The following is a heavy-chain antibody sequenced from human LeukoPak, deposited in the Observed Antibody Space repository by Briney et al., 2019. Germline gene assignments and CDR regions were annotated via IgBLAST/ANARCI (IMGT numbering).Heavy chain of an antibody. J-gene: IGHJ5*01. D-gene: IGHD3-10*01. CDR2: ITGIDGST. CDR3: AKDAVRGSGRINWFDS. Sequence: GGSLRLSCATSGFTFGSYAMTWVRQAPGKGLEWVSGITGIDGSTYYADSVKGRFTTSRDNSKNTLYLQMNSLRGEDTAAYYCAKDAVRGSGRINWFDSWGQGTLVIVSS. V-gene: IGHV3-23*01. CDR1: GFTFGSYA.